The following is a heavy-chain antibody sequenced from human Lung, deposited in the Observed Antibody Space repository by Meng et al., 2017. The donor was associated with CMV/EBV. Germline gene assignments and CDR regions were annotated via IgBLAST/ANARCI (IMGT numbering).Heavy chain of an antibody. CDR2: INPSGGST. CDR3: ARVIGQFSGPDFWSGYFDY. V-gene: IGHV1-46*01. Sequence: FTGKDIYWVRQAPGQGLEWVGMINPSGGSTSYAPKFQGRVTVTSDTSTSTVYMELSSLRSEDTAVFYCARVIGQFSGPDFWSGYFDYWGQGTLVTVSS. J-gene: IGHJ4*02. CDR1: FTGKD. D-gene: IGHD3-3*01.